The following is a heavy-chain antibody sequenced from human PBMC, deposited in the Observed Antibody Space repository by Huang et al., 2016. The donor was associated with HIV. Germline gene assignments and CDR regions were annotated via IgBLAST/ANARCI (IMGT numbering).Heavy chain of an antibody. Sequence: QVQLQESGPGLVKPSQTLSITCSVSGGSISSGNYYWSWIRQPAGKGLEWIGHIYTSGTTIYNSSLKSRVTLSVATSKNQCSLKLSSVTAADTAVYYCARLTGYSTFDIWGHGTVVTVSS. J-gene: IGHJ3*02. CDR1: GGSISSGNYY. D-gene: IGHD3-9*01. CDR2: IYTSGTT. CDR3: ARLTGYSTFDI. V-gene: IGHV4-61*09.